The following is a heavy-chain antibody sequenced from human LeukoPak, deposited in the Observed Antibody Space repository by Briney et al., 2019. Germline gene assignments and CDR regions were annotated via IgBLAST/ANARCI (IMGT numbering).Heavy chain of an antibody. D-gene: IGHD3-3*01. CDR2: IYTSGST. Sequence: SETLSLTCTVSGGSISSGSYYWSWIRQPAGKGLEWIGRIYTSGSTNYNPSLKSRVTISVDTSKNQFSLKLSSVTAADTAVYYCARDSAPYDFWREHNWFDPWGQGTLVTVSS. CDR3: ARDSAPYDFWREHNWFDP. V-gene: IGHV4-61*02. J-gene: IGHJ5*02. CDR1: GGSISSGSYY.